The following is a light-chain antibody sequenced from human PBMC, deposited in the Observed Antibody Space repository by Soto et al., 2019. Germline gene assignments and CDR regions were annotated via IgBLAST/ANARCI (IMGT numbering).Light chain of an antibody. CDR3: PKYNSASLT. J-gene: IGKJ4*01. V-gene: IGKV1-27*01. Sequence: DVQMTQSPSSLSAFVGDRVTITCRASQGIAPYLAWFQQKPGKVPKLLIYATSTLQSGVPSRFSGSGSGKDFTLTVTSLQPEDVGTYYWPKYNSASLTFGGGTKVEIK. CDR2: ATS. CDR1: QGIAPY.